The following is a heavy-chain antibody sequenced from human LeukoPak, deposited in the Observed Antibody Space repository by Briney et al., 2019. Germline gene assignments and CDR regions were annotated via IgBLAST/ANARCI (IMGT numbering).Heavy chain of an antibody. J-gene: IGHJ4*02. D-gene: IGHD3-3*01. Sequence: GASVKVSCKASGYTFTGYYMHWVRQAPGQGLEWMGWINPSSGGTNYAQKFQGRVTMTRDTSISTAYMELSRLRSDDTAVYYCARDHYDFWNPRWGQGTLVTVSS. V-gene: IGHV1-2*02. CDR2: INPSSGGT. CDR1: GYTFTGYY. CDR3: ARDHYDFWNPR.